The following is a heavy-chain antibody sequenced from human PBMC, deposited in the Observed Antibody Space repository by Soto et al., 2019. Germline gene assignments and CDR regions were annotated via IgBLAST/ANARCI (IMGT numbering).Heavy chain of an antibody. D-gene: IGHD1-26*01. CDR1: YSLVTYD. CDR3: SRGRRSLSGDSYDLDY. J-gene: IGHJ4*02. V-gene: IGHV1-46*01. CDR2: INPNGAST. Sequence: YSLVTYDIHWIQQTPGQGLECLGMINPNGASTNYAQKFQGRVTMTRDTSTTTMYLELSSLTSQDTAVYYCSRGRRSLSGDSYDLDYWGKGTQVTVSS.